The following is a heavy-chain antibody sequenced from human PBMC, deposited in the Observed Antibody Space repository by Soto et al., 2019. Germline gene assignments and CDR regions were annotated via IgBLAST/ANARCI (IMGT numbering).Heavy chain of an antibody. Sequence: ASVKVSCKASGYTFTNYAIHWVRQAPGQRLEWMGWINPGNGNTKYSQKFQGRVTITRDTSASTAYMEPSSLRSEDTAVYYCARGERYYYDTSGYFGFDYWGQGTLVTVSS. CDR3: ARGERYYYDTSGYFGFDY. V-gene: IGHV1-3*01. CDR1: GYTFTNYA. CDR2: INPGNGNT. D-gene: IGHD3-22*01. J-gene: IGHJ4*02.